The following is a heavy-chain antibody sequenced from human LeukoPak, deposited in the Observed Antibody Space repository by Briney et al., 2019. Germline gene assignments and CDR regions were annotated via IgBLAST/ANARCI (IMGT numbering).Heavy chain of an antibody. J-gene: IGHJ3*02. CDR1: GFTFSSYG. V-gene: IGHV3-30*02. CDR3: ATFPGGYCSSTSCQVFAFDI. CDR2: IRYDGSNK. Sequence: GGSLRLSCAASGFTFSSYGMHWVRQAPGKGLEWVAFIRYDGSNKYYADSVKGRFTISRDNSKNTLYLQMNSLRAEDTAVYYCATFPGGYCSSTSCQVFAFDIWGQGTMVTVSS. D-gene: IGHD2-2*01.